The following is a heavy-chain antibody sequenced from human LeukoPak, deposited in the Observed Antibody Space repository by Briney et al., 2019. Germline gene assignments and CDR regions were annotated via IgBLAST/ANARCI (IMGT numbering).Heavy chain of an antibody. CDR1: GFTFDDYG. D-gene: IGHD2-21*01. CDR3: ARGYCGGDCYNNFDY. Sequence: GGSLRLSCAASGFTFDDYGMSWVRQAPGKGLEWVSSISSSSSYIYYADSVKGRFTISRDNAKNSLYLQMNSLRAEDTAVYYCARGYCGGDCYNNFDYWGQGTLVTVSS. CDR2: ISSSSSYI. V-gene: IGHV3-21*01. J-gene: IGHJ4*02.